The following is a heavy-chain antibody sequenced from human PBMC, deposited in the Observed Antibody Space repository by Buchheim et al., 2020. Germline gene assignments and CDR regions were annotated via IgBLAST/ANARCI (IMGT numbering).Heavy chain of an antibody. V-gene: IGHV3-30*18. J-gene: IGHJ4*02. Sequence: VQLVESGGGLVQPGGSLRLSCAASGFTFSSYGMHWVRQAPGKGLEWVSVISNDGSNKYYADSVKGRFTISRDNSKNTLYLQISSLRAEDTAVYYCAKVGYSGYDSGDYWGQGTL. D-gene: IGHD5-12*01. CDR1: GFTFSSYG. CDR3: AKVGYSGYDSGDY. CDR2: ISNDGSNK.